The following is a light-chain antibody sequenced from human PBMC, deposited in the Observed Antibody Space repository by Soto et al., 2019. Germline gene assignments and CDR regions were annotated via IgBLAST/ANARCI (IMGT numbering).Light chain of an antibody. Sequence: QSVLTQPASVSGSPGQSITISCTGTSSDVGGYNYVAWYQQHLGKAPKLLISEVTDRPSGVSNRFSGSKSGNTASLTISGLQADDEADYYCSSYTSSSTYVFGPGTKATVL. V-gene: IGLV2-14*01. CDR3: SSYTSSSTYV. J-gene: IGLJ1*01. CDR1: SSDVGGYNY. CDR2: EVT.